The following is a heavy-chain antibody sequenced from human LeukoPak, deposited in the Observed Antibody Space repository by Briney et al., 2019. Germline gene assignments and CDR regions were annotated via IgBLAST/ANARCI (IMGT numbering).Heavy chain of an antibody. CDR3: ARESDSSGSTDY. Sequence: PSQTLSLTCTVSGGSISSGGYYWSWIRQPPGKGLEWIGYIYHSGSTNYNPSLKSRVTISVDRSKNQFSLKLSSVTAADTAVYYCARESDSSGSTDYWGQGTLVTVSS. J-gene: IGHJ4*02. D-gene: IGHD3-22*01. CDR2: IYHSGST. CDR1: GGSISSGGYY. V-gene: IGHV4-30-2*01.